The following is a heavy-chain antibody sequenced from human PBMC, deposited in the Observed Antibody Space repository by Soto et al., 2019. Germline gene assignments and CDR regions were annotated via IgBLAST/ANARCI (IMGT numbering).Heavy chain of an antibody. V-gene: IGHV3-48*02. CDR2: ITGSSSGT. CDR1: GFTFSSDS. J-gene: IGHJ4*02. Sequence: GGSLRLSCVASGFTFSSDSMNWVRQAPGKGLEWIAYITGSSSGTNYADSVEGRFTISRDNAKNSIYLQMNSLRDEDTAVYYCARDHSWAFDYWGQGTLVTVSS. D-gene: IGHD3-16*01. CDR3: ARDHSWAFDY.